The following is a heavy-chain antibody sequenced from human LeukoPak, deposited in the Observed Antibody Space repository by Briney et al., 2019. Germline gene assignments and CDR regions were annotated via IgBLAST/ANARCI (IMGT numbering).Heavy chain of an antibody. V-gene: IGHV4-61*02. J-gene: IGHJ4*02. CDR3: ARDSSTEIRGIIFDY. CDR2: IYKSGST. Sequence: SQTLSLTCSVSGGSISSGSYFWSWIRQPAGKGLEWIGRIYKSGSTEYNPSLKGRVSMSIDTSKNQFSLNLGSMTAADTAVYYCARDSSTEIRGIIFDYWGQEALVTVSS. D-gene: IGHD3-10*01. CDR1: GGSISSGSYF.